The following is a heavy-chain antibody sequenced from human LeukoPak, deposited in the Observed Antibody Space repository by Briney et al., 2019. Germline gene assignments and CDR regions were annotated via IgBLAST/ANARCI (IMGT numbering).Heavy chain of an antibody. CDR1: GFPFSIYT. CDR2: ISGSSNDI. CDR3: ATDYYCSGGSCYPPD. V-gene: IGHV3-21*01. D-gene: IGHD2-15*01. J-gene: IGHJ4*02. Sequence: GGSLRLSCAASGFPFSIYTMNWVRQAPRKGLEWVSSISGSSNDIYYADSVKGRFTISRDNAKNSLYLQMNSLRAEDTAVYYCATDYYCSGGSCYPPDWGQGTLVTVSS.